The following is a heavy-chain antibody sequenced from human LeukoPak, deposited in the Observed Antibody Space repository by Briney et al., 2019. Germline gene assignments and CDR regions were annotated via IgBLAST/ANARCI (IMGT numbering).Heavy chain of an antibody. D-gene: IGHD2-21*02. J-gene: IGHJ4*02. Sequence: PSETLSLTCTVSGGSISSYYWSWIRQPPGNGLEWIGYIYYSGSTNYNPSLKSRVTISVDTSKNQFSLKLSSVTAADTAVYYCARAAYCGGDCYSAYDYWGQGTLVTVSS. CDR2: IYYSGST. V-gene: IGHV4-59*01. CDR3: ARAAYCGGDCYSAYDY. CDR1: GGSISSYY.